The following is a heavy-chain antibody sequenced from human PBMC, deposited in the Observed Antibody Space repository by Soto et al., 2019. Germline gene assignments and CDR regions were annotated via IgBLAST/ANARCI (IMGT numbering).Heavy chain of an antibody. V-gene: IGHV1-69*01. J-gene: IGHJ4*02. Sequence: QVQLVQSGAEVRKPGSSVKVSCKASGGTFSRHAISWVRQAPGQGLEWMGGIIPIFGTANHAQKFQGRVTIIADESTSTVYRELSSLRSEDTAMYYCARGWGYDSNDYYYAYWGQVTQDIVSS. CDR2: IIPIFGTA. CDR1: GGTFSRHA. CDR3: ARGWGYDSNDYYYAY. D-gene: IGHD3-22*01.